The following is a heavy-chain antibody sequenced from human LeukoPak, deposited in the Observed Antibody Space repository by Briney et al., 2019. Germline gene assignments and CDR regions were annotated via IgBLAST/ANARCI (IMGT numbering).Heavy chain of an antibody. D-gene: IGHD5-12*01. CDR3: ARDTPIKLSGYYFDY. J-gene: IGHJ4*02. V-gene: IGHV1-2*02. CDR2: INPNSGGT. Sequence: GASVKVSCKASGYTFTGYYMHWVRQAPGQGLEWMGWINPNSGGTNYAQKFQGRVTMTRDTSISTAYMELSRLRSDDTAVYYCARDTPIKLSGYYFDYWGQGTLVTVSS. CDR1: GYTFTGYY.